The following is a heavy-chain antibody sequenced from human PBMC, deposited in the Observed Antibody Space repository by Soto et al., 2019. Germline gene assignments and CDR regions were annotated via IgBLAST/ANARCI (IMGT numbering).Heavy chain of an antibody. CDR3: ARVDPRGVAVVRDY. CDR2: ISGFNGQT. D-gene: IGHD3-10*01. J-gene: IGHJ4*02. V-gene: IGHV1-18*01. Sequence: QVQLVRSGPEVKKPGASVKVSCKASGNTFASHGFSWVRQAPGQGLEWMGWISGFNGQTNYALKFQGRVTLTTDTSTSTAYMELRSLRSDDTAVYFCARVDPRGVAVVRDYWGQGTLVTVSS. CDR1: GNTFASHG.